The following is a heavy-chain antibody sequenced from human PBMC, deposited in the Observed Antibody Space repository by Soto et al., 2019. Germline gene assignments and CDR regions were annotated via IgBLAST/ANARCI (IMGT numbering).Heavy chain of an antibody. V-gene: IGHV3-23*01. CDR3: AKDRGGTMFSVVKFAN. CDR2: ISDSGGDT. Sequence: EVQLLESGGGLVQPGGSLRLSCAASGFTFSSFAMNWVRRAPGKGLELVSIISDSGGDTFYADSVKGRFTISRDNSRNTLYLQMNSLRAEDTSTYYCAKDRGGTMFSVVKFANWGQGTLVTVSS. J-gene: IGHJ4*02. D-gene: IGHD3-3*01. CDR1: GFTFSSFA.